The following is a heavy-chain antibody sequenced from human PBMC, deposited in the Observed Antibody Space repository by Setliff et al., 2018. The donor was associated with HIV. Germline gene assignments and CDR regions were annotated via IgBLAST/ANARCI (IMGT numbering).Heavy chain of an antibody. CDR3: ARQTSCDRGYSYCFDE. CDR2: GVNSGRS. V-gene: IGHV4-34*12. CDR1: GGSFSGYY. D-gene: IGHD5-18*01. J-gene: IGHJ4*01. Sequence: SSETLSLTCAVYGGSFSGYYWSWIRQSPGKGLEWIGSGVNSGRSYYNPSLKSRVTVSVDTSTNHLSLRLTSVTAADTAVYYCARQTSCDRGYSYCFDEWGHGTLVTVS.